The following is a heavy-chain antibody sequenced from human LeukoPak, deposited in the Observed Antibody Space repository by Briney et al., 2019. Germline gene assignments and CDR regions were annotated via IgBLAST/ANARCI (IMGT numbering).Heavy chain of an antibody. CDR1: GFTFSRYD. V-gene: IGHV3-23*05. D-gene: IGHD3-22*01. J-gene: IGHJ3*02. CDR3: AREGPSLYDRGAIDI. CDR2: IVRTITTT. Sequence: GGSLRLSCAASGFTFSRYDLSWVRQAPGKGLECVSTIVRTITTTYYADSVKGRFTISRDNSKNTLYLQMNSLRVEDTAVYYCAREGPSLYDRGAIDIWGQGTMVTVSS.